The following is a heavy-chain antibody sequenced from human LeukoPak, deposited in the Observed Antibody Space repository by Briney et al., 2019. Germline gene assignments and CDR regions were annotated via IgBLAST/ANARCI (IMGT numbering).Heavy chain of an antibody. Sequence: PSETLSLTCTVSGGSISSGSYDWSWIRQPAGKGLEWIGRIYTSGSTNYNPSLKSRVTISVDTSKNQFSLKLSSVTAADTAVYYCARVGRYCSSTSCYKGAFDIWGQGTMVTVSS. V-gene: IGHV4-61*02. CDR2: IYTSGST. J-gene: IGHJ3*02. D-gene: IGHD2-2*02. CDR1: GGSISSGSYD. CDR3: ARVGRYCSSTSCYKGAFDI.